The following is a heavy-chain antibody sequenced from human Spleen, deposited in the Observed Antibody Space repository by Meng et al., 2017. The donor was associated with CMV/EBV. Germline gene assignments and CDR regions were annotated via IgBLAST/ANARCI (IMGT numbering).Heavy chain of an antibody. J-gene: IGHJ3*02. V-gene: IGHV5-51*01. Sequence: KVSCKGSGYSFTSYWIGWVRQMPGKGLEWMGIIYPGDSDTRYSPSFQGQVTISADKSTSTAYLQWSSLKASDTAMYYCARQVGLLRGAFDIWGQGTMVAVSS. D-gene: IGHD2-15*01. CDR3: ARQVGLLRGAFDI. CDR2: IYPGDSDT. CDR1: GYSFTSYW.